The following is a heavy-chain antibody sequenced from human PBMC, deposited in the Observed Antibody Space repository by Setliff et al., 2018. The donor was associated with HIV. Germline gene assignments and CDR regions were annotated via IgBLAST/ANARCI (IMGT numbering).Heavy chain of an antibody. CDR2: ISGSGGYS. D-gene: IGHD4-17*01. J-gene: IGHJ4*02. CDR3: ARADYGDFVEY. CDR1: GFTLSNYA. V-gene: IGHV3-23*01. Sequence: GGSLRLSCAASGFTLSNYAMSWVRQAPGKGLEWVSGISGSGGYSYYADSVQGRFTISSDNSKNMLYLQMNSLRDEDTAVYYCARADYGDFVEYWGRGTLVTVSS.